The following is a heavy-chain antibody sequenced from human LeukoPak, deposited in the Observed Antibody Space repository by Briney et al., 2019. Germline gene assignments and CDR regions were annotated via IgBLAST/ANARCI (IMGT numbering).Heavy chain of an antibody. D-gene: IGHD2-15*01. CDR1: GFTFSSYW. J-gene: IGHJ4*02. V-gene: IGHV3-7*01. CDR3: ARDQLYCTGGYCYHDY. Sequence: QPGGSLRLSCAASGFTFSSYWMSWVRQAPGKGLEWVANIKQDGSEKYYVDSVKGRFTISRDNAKNSLYLQMNSLRAEDTAVYYCARDQLYCTGGYCYHDYWGQGTLVTVSS. CDR2: IKQDGSEK.